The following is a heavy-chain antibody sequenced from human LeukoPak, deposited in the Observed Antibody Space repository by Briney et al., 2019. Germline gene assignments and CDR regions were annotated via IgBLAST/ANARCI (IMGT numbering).Heavy chain of an antibody. CDR2: ISGSGSYT. Sequence: GGSLRLSCAASGFTVSGYSMSWVRQAPGKGLEWVSAISGSGSYTDYADSVKGRFTISKDNSKNTLYLQMNSLRAEDTAVYYCARDIYDSSGYYFDYWGQGTLVTVSS. CDR1: GFTVSGYS. V-gene: IGHV3-23*01. D-gene: IGHD3-22*01. J-gene: IGHJ4*02. CDR3: ARDIYDSSGYYFDY.